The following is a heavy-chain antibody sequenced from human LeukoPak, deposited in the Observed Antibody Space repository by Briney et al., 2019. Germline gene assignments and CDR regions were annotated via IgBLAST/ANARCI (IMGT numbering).Heavy chain of an antibody. V-gene: IGHV4-4*02. J-gene: IGHJ4*02. CDR3: AGLVGRYSSGLYYYYFDY. Sequence: SETLSLTCTVSGDSINSLDLWSWVRQPPGKGLEWIGEMYLSGTTHSNPSVKSRVTISIDKSKNQFFLNLSSVTAADTAVYYCAGLVGRYSSGLYYYYFDYWDRGPWSPSPQ. CDR1: GDSINSLDL. CDR2: MYLSGTT. D-gene: IGHD3-22*01.